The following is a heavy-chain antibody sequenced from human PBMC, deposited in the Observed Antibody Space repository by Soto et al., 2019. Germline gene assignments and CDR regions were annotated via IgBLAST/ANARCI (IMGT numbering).Heavy chain of an antibody. Sequence: QVQLQESGPGLVKPSETLSLTCTVSGGSISSYCWSWIRQPPGKGLAWIGYIYYSGSTNYNPSLKSRVTISVDTSKNQFSLKLSSVTAADTAVYYCARVGTNFGVVPSWFDPWGQGTLVTVSS. CDR1: GGSISSYC. D-gene: IGHD3-3*01. V-gene: IGHV4-59*01. CDR2: IYYSGST. CDR3: ARVGTNFGVVPSWFDP. J-gene: IGHJ5*02.